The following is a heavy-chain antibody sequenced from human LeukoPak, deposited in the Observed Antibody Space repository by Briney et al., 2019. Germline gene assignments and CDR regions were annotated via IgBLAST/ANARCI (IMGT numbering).Heavy chain of an antibody. J-gene: IGHJ6*02. Sequence: SQTLSLTCTVSGGSISCGDYYWSWIRQPPGTGLKWIGYIFYSGNTYYNPSLKSRVPISVDTSKNQFSLKLSSVTAADTAVYYCARIPRVDFWSGYYHPQYGMDVWGQGTTVTVSS. V-gene: IGHV4-30-4*01. CDR1: GGSISCGDYY. D-gene: IGHD3-3*01. CDR2: IFYSGNT. CDR3: ARIPRVDFWSGYYHPQYGMDV.